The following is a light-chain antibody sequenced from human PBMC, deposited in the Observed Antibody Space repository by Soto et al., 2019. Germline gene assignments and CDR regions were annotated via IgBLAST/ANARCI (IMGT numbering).Light chain of an antibody. CDR2: AAS. CDR1: QDISRY. Sequence: DIQLTQSPSFLSASVGDRVTITCRASQDISRYLAWYQQKAGKAPKLLIYAASTLQKGVPSRFSGSGSGTEFTLTISSLQPDDSATYYCQQLNTYPLFTFGHGTEVDI. V-gene: IGKV1-9*01. CDR3: QQLNTYPLFT. J-gene: IGKJ3*01.